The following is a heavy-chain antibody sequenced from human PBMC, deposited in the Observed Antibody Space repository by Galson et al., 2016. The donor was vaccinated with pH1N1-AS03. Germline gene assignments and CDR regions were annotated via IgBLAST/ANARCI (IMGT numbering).Heavy chain of an antibody. V-gene: IGHV3-53*01. Sequence: SLRLSCAASGFTINNNYMSWVRQAPGKGLEWVSVIYGGGDTFYADSVKGRFTISRDNSKNTVYLQMNRLRIEETAVYYCAREPWGSTQGEYWGQGTLVTVSS. CDR1: GFTINNNY. D-gene: IGHD3-16*01. CDR3: AREPWGSTQGEY. CDR2: IYGGGDT. J-gene: IGHJ4*02.